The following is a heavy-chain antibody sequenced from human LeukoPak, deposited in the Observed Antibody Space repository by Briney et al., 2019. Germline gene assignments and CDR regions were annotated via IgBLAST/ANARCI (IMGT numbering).Heavy chain of an antibody. CDR3: ANDFDY. V-gene: IGHV3-23*01. Sequence: PGGSLRLSCAASGFTFNNYAMSWVRQAPGKGLEWVSTISGSGDYTYYADSGKGRFTISRDISKKTLYLQMNSLRAEDTAVYYCANDFDYWGQGTLVTVSS. J-gene: IGHJ4*02. CDR1: GFTFNNYA. CDR2: ISGSGDYT.